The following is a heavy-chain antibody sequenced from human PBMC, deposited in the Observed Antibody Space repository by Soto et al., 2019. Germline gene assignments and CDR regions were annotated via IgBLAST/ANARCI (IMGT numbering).Heavy chain of an antibody. CDR2: ISGSGGST. V-gene: IGHV3-23*01. CDR3: AKDLRGNMVRGVPDAFDI. D-gene: IGHD3-10*01. J-gene: IGHJ3*02. CDR1: GFTFSSYA. Sequence: EVQLLESGGGLVQPGGSLRLSCAASGFTFSSYAMSWVRQAPGKGLEWVSAISGSGGSTYYADSVKGRFTISRDNSKNTLYLQMNSLRAEDTAVYYCAKDLRGNMVRGVPDAFDIWGQGTMVTVSS.